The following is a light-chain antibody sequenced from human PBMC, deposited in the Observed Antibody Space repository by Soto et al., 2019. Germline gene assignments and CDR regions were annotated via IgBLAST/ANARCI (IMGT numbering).Light chain of an antibody. Sequence: EIVLTQSPATLSLSPGERATLSCRASQSVSSYLAWYQQKPGQAPRLLIYDASNRATGIPPRFSGSGSGTDFTLTIISLEPEDFAVYYCQQRSNWPITFGQGTRLEIK. CDR2: DAS. CDR1: QSVSSY. J-gene: IGKJ5*01. V-gene: IGKV3-11*01. CDR3: QQRSNWPIT.